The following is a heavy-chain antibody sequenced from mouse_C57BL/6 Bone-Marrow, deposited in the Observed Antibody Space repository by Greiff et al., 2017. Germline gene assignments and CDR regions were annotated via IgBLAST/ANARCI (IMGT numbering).Heavy chain of an antibody. J-gene: IGHJ2*01. Sequence: EVMLVESGGGLVKPGGSLKLSCAASGFTFSSYAMSWVRQTPEKRLEWVATISDGGSYTYYPDNVKGRVTISRDNAKNNLYLQLSHLKSEDTAMYYCASAFYFDYWGQGTTLTVSS. CDR2: ISDGGSYT. V-gene: IGHV5-4*03. CDR3: ASAFYFDY. CDR1: GFTFSSYA.